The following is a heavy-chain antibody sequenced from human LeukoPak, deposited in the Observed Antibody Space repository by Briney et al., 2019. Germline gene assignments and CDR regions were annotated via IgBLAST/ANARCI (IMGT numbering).Heavy chain of an antibody. V-gene: IGHV3-30*02. CDR3: AKDSSHWYYYDSSGYSNYYFDC. D-gene: IGHD3-22*01. CDR1: GFTFSSYG. CDR2: IRYDGSNK. Sequence: GGSLRLSCAASGFTFSSYGMHWVRQAPGKGLEWVAFIRYDGSNKYYADSVKGRFTISRDNSKNTLYLQMNSLRAEDTAVYYCAKDSSHWYYYDSSGYSNYYFDCWGQGTLVTVSS. J-gene: IGHJ4*02.